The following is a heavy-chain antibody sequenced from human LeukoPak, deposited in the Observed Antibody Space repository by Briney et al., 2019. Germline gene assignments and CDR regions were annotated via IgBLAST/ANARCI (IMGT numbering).Heavy chain of an antibody. CDR2: IYSGDTT. J-gene: IGHJ4*02. CDR3: ARDFRGYLDY. Sequence: GGSLRLSCAASGFTFSSYGMSWVRQAPGKGPEWVSVIYSGDTTYYADSVKGRFTISRDNSKNTLYLQMNSLRADDTAVYYCARDFRGYLDYWGQGTLVTVSS. D-gene: IGHD2-15*01. V-gene: IGHV3-53*01. CDR1: GFTFSSYG.